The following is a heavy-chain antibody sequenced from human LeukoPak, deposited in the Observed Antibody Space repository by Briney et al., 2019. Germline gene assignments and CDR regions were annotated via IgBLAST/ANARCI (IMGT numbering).Heavy chain of an antibody. CDR1: GYTFISYG. J-gene: IGHJ6*03. V-gene: IGHV1-18*01. CDR3: AREGGVGPTAPPDYYSYQMDV. D-gene: IGHD1-26*01. CDR2: ISPYTTKT. Sequence: GASVKVSCKASGYTFISYGITWVRQAPGQGLEWMGWISPYTTKTNYAQSLQGRVTMTTDTSTSTAYMELRSLRAHDTAVYYCAREGGVGPTAPPDYYSYQMDVWGKGTAVTVSS.